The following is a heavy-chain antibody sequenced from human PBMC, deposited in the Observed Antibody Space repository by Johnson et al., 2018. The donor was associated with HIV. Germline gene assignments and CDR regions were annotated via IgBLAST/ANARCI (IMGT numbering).Heavy chain of an antibody. CDR2: ISYDGSDK. V-gene: IGHV3-30*04. Sequence: VQLVESGGGLVQPGRSLRLSCAASGFTFRSYAMHWVRQAPAKGLEWVAVISYDGSDKYYADSVKGRFTISRDSSKNTLYLQMNTLRAEDTAVYYCARDQRGGYSYGDAFDFWGQGTVVSVST. CDR3: ARDQRGGYSYGDAFDF. CDR1: GFTFRSYA. D-gene: IGHD5-18*01. J-gene: IGHJ3*01.